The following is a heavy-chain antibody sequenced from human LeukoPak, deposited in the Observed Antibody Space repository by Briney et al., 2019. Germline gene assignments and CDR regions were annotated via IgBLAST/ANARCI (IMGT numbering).Heavy chain of an antibody. CDR2: IYYSGST. CDR1: GGSISSYY. V-gene: IGHV4-59*08. CDR3: ARLRPVAGYDAFDI. Sequence: SETLSLTCAVSGGSISSYYWSWIRQPPGKGLEWIGYIYYSGSTNYNPSLKSRVTMSVDTSKNQFSLKLTSVTAADTAVYYCARLRPVAGYDAFDIWGHGTMVTVSS. J-gene: IGHJ3*02. D-gene: IGHD6-19*01.